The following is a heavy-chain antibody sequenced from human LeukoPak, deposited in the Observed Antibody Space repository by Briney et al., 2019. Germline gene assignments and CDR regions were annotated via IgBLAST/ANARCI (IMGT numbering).Heavy chain of an antibody. CDR2: IYYSGST. CDR3: ARGRGYSSQGIYYYYYYMDV. CDR1: GGSISTSNYY. D-gene: IGHD6-13*01. J-gene: IGHJ6*03. V-gene: IGHV4-39*07. Sequence: SETLSLTCTVSGGSISTSNYYWGWIRQPPGKGLEWIGSIYYSGSTYYNPSLKSRVTISVDTSKNQFSLKLSSVTAADTAVYYCARGRGYSSQGIYYYYYYMDVWGKGTTVTVSS.